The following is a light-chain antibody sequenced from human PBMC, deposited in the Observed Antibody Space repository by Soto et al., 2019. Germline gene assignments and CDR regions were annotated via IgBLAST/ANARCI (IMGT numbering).Light chain of an antibody. J-gene: IGKJ4*01. CDR2: YAS. V-gene: IGKV3-15*01. CDR3: QQYDNWPLT. CDR1: QFISTN. Sequence: EIVMTQSPATLSVSPGERVTLSCRASQFISTNLAWYQQRPGQAPRLLIYYASTRATGIPARFSGSGSGTEFSLTISSLQSEDIAVYYCQQYDNWPLTFGGGTKVAIK.